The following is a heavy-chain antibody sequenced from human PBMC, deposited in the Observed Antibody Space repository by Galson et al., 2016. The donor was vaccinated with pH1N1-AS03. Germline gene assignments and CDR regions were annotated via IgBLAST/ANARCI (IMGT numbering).Heavy chain of an antibody. V-gene: IGHV3-74*01. Sequence: SLRLSCAAPGLTFSSYWMHWVRHVPGKGLVWVSRINGDGSTTNYAASVKGRFTISRDNAQNTLFLHMNSLRAEDTAVYFCCTGGTMYCNGGSGYPGDYGGQGSLVTVSS. J-gene: IGHJ4*02. CDR2: INGDGSTT. CDR1: GLTFSSYW. D-gene: IGHD2-15*01. CDR3: CTGGTMYCNGGSGYPGDY.